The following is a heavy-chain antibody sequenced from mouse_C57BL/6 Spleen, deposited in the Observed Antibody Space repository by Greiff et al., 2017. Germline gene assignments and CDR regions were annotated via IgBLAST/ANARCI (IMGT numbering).Heavy chain of an antibody. D-gene: IGHD2-1*01. Sequence: EVKVVESGGGLVKPGGSLKLSCAASGFTFSDYGMHWVRQAPEKGLEWVAYISSGSSTIYYADTVKGRFTISRDNAKNTLFLQMTRLRSEDTAMYDCERPAYGNPYYYAMDYWGQGTSVTVAS. V-gene: IGHV5-17*01. CDR1: GFTFSDYG. CDR2: ISSGSSTI. J-gene: IGHJ4*01. CDR3: ERPAYGNPYYYAMDY.